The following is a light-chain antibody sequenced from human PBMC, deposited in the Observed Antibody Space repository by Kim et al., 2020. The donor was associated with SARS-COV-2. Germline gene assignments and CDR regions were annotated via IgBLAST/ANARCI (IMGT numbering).Light chain of an antibody. Sequence: EIVLTQSPATLSVSPGEGVTLSCRASQTISSNLAWYQQKPGQSPRLLIYGASTRATGIPDRCSGSGSGTDFTLTISSLRSEDGAVYFCQQYNNWPPDYTFGQGTKLE. CDR1: QTISSN. CDR2: GAS. V-gene: IGKV3-15*01. J-gene: IGKJ2*01. CDR3: QQYNNWPPDYT.